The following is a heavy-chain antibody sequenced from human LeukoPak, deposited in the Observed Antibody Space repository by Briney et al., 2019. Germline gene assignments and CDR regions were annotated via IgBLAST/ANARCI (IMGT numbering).Heavy chain of an antibody. CDR2: INPSGGST. V-gene: IGHV1-46*01. CDR1: GYTFTSYY. D-gene: IGHD6-13*01. Sequence: ASVKVSCKASGYTFTSYYMHWVRQAPGQGLEWMGRINPSGGSTSYAQKFQGRVTMTRNTSISTAYMELSSLRPEDTAVYSWSRGAVAAGFYYGIPFWRGGTTVSVPS. CDR3: SRGAVAAGFYYGIPF. J-gene: IGHJ6*01.